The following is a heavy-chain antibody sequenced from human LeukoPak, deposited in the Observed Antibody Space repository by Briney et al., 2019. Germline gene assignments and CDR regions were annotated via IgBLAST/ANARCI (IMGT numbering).Heavy chain of an antibody. D-gene: IGHD3-16*01. CDR1: GGSTSSDY. CDR2: VYNSGDT. CDR3: ARPKLGAYFDL. J-gene: IGHJ2*01. Sequence: SETLSLTCTVSGGSTSSDYWSWIRQSPGKGLEWVGYVYNSGDTGKNPSLKSRVTILLDTSKNQCSLKLTSVSAADTAVYYCARPKLGAYFDLWGRGTLVTVFS. V-gene: IGHV4-59*08.